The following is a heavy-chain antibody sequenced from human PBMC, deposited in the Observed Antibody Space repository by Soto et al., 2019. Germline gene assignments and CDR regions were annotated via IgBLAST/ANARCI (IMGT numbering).Heavy chain of an antibody. J-gene: IGHJ4*02. CDR1: GGTFSTYA. D-gene: IGHD5-18*01. CDR2: IIPMFGTA. Sequence: VQLVQSGAEVKKPESSGKVSCKAPGGTFSTYAISWVRQAPGQGLEWMGGIIPMFGTANYAQRFQDRVTITADESTNTVYMELSSLRSEDTAVYFCASGIQLWLRRINNGYSGWGQGTLVTVSS. CDR3: ASGIQLWLRRINNGYSG. V-gene: IGHV1-69*12.